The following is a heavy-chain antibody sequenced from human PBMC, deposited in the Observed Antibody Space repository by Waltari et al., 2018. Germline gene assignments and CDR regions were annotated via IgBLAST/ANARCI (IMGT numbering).Heavy chain of an antibody. J-gene: IGHJ5*02. Sequence: EVQLLESGGGLVQPGGSLRRSCAASGFNLSSYAMSWVRQAPGKGLELVSVISGSGGSTYYADSVKGRFTISRDNSKNTLYLQMNSLRAEDTAVYYCAKGTYFLTIFGVTITDLWGQGTLVTVSS. D-gene: IGHD3-3*01. CDR1: GFNLSSYA. CDR2: ISGSGGST. CDR3: AKGTYFLTIFGVTITDL. V-gene: IGHV3-23*01.